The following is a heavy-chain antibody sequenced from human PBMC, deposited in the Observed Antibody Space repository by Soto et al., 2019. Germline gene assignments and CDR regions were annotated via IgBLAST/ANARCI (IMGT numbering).Heavy chain of an antibody. Sequence: QVQLVQSGAEVKKPGSSVKVSCKASGGTFSNYAISWVQQAPGQGLEWMGGITPIFGTANYAQKFQGRITITADVSMSTAYMELSRLRSEDTAVYYCAQTLGLAVAGPGRFDLWGRGTLVTVSS. CDR2: ITPIFGTA. CDR3: AQTLGLAVAGPGRFDL. V-gene: IGHV1-69*12. CDR1: GGTFSNYA. J-gene: IGHJ2*01. D-gene: IGHD6-19*01.